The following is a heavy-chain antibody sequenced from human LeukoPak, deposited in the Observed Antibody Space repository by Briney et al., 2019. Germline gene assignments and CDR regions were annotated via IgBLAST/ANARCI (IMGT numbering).Heavy chain of an antibody. CDR3: ASYREAYDLYPHGLDV. Sequence: SETLSLTCSVSGASVSTTAYFWNWIRQPAGEGLEWIGRIYASGNTRYNPSLKSRVTMSLDTSKNQFSLTMNSVTAAGSAVYFCASYREAYDLYPHGLDVWGRGTVVTVSS. J-gene: IGHJ3*01. D-gene: IGHD5-24*01. CDR1: GASVSTTAYF. V-gene: IGHV4-61*02. CDR2: IYASGNT.